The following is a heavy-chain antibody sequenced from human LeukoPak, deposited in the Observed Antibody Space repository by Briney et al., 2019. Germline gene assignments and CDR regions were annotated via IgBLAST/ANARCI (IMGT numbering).Heavy chain of an antibody. V-gene: IGHV4-34*01. CDR3: ARYTIFGVVSFDP. CDR1: GGSFSGYY. J-gene: IGHJ5*02. D-gene: IGHD3-3*01. Sequence: PSETLSLTCAVYGGSFSGYYWSWIRQPPGKGLEWIGEINHSGSTNYNPSLESRVTISVDTSKNQFSLKLSSVTAADTAVYYCARYTIFGVVSFDPWAREPWSPSPQ. CDR2: INHSGST.